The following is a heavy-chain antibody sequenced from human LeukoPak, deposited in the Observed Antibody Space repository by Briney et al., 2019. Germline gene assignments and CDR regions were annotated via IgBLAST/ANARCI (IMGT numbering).Heavy chain of an antibody. CDR3: AREGYGDYVQTGLH. J-gene: IGHJ4*02. CDR1: GFTVSSNY. D-gene: IGHD4-17*01. CDR2: IYSGGST. V-gene: IGHV3-53*01. Sequence: PGGSLRLSCAASGFTVSSNYMSWVRQAPGKGLEWVSVIYSGGSTYYADSVKGRFTISRDNSKNTLYLQMNSLRAEDTAVYYCAREGYGDYVQTGLHWGQGTLVTVSS.